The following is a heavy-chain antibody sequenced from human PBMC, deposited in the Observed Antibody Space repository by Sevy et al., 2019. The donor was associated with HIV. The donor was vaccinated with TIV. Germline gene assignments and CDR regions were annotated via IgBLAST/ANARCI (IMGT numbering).Heavy chain of an antibody. J-gene: IGHJ4*02. V-gene: IGHV4-38-2*02. CDR3: ARRTYYSDSTPYYFDY. CDR1: GYSISTGYD. D-gene: IGHD3-22*01. Sequence: SETLSLTCTVSGYSISTGYDWGWIRQPPGKGLEWIGNIHQSGSTYYNPSLKSRITISVDTSKNQFSLNLISVTAADTAVYYCARRTYYSDSTPYYFDYWGQGTLVTVSS. CDR2: IHQSGST.